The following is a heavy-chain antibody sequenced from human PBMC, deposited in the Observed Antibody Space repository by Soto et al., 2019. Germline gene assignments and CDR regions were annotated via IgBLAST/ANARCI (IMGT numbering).Heavy chain of an antibody. D-gene: IGHD5-12*01. CDR2: VKDCGST. J-gene: IGHJ1*01. CDR1: GGSLTGYY. Sequence: QVQLQQWGAGLLKPSETLSLTCTVNGGSLTGYYWSWIRQPPGKGLEWIGEVKDCGSTNYSPSLRGPVSISADSPKNHFSLRLNSVTAADTAVYFCARGQEGIVATHWDQGALVTVSS. V-gene: IGHV4-34*01. CDR3: ARGQEGIVATH.